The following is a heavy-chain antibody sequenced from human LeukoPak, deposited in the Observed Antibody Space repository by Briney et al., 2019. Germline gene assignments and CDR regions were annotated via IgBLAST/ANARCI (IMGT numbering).Heavy chain of an antibody. CDR2: INGRGSTI. J-gene: IGHJ4*02. CDR1: GVTFSNYE. D-gene: IGHD4/OR15-4a*01. CDR3: VGSANLAD. Sequence: GGSLRLSCAASGVTFSNYEMNWVRQAPGKGLEWISYINGRGSTINYADSVKGRFTISRDDAKNSLYLQMYSLRVEDTAVYYCVGSANLADWGQGTLVTVSS. V-gene: IGHV3-48*03.